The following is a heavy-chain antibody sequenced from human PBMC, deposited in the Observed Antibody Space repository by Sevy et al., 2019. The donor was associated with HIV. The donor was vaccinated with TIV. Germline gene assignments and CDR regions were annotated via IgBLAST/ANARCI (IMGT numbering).Heavy chain of an antibody. J-gene: IGHJ4*02. Sequence: GESLKISCAASGFTFSNYWMHWVRQVPGGGLVWVSRINNDESSTNYADSVKGRFTISRDNAKNTLYLQMNSLRAEDTAVYFCARDSEAAAQDFDYWGQGTLVTVSS. CDR2: INNDESST. CDR3: ARDSEAAAQDFDY. V-gene: IGHV3-74*01. CDR1: GFTFSNYW. D-gene: IGHD6-25*01.